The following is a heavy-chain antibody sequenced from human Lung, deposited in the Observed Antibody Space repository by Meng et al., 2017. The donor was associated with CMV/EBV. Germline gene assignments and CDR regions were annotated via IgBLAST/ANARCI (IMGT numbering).Heavy chain of an antibody. CDR1: GSRFSGYN. Sequence: SGSRFSGYNIHWVRQTPGQGLEWVGVSSPDSRDTDYGRNFQGWVTVTRDTSINTVFLELTRLKFDDTALYYCARGIIDSEGSRALDSWGQGTLVTVS. CDR3: ARGIIDSEGSRALDS. D-gene: IGHD3-22*01. CDR2: SSPDSRDT. V-gene: IGHV1-2*04. J-gene: IGHJ4*02.